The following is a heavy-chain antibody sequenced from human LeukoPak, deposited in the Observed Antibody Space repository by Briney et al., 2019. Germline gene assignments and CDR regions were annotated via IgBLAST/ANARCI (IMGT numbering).Heavy chain of an antibody. Sequence: SETLSLTCAVYGGSFRGYYWSWIRQPPGKGLEWIGEINHSGSTNYNPSLKSRVTISVDTSKNQFSLKLSSVTAADTAVYYCARGYCSSTSCYPPYYYGMDVWGQGTTVTVSS. CDR3: ARGYCSSTSCYPPYYYGMDV. D-gene: IGHD2-2*01. CDR2: INHSGST. V-gene: IGHV4-34*01. CDR1: GGSFRGYY. J-gene: IGHJ6*02.